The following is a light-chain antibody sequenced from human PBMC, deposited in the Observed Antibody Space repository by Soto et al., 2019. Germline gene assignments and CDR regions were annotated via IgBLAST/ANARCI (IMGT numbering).Light chain of an antibody. CDR3: QQYNWWT. V-gene: IGKV1-5*03. Sequence: DIQMTQSPSTLSASVGDKVTITCRASQSISTWLAWYQQKPGKAPKLLICKASTLESGVPSRFSGSGSGTEFTLTISSLQSDDFATYYCQQYNWWTFGQGTKVEIK. CDR2: KAS. CDR1: QSISTW. J-gene: IGKJ1*01.